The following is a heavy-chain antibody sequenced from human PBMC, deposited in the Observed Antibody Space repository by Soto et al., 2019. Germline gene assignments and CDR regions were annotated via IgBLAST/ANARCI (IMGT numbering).Heavy chain of an antibody. CDR3: ARRSMVRATSKSIDYGMDV. CDR2: LYYGRSA. CDR1: CDSISSYY. Sequence: TSETLSLTCAVSCDSISSYYCMWIRQPPGKGLESIGYLYYGRSANYNPSLRSRVTLSVDTSTNQCSLTLSSVTAADTAVYYCARRSMVRATSKSIDYGMDVWGQGTTVTVSS. V-gene: IGHV4-59*01. D-gene: IGHD3-10*01. J-gene: IGHJ6*02.